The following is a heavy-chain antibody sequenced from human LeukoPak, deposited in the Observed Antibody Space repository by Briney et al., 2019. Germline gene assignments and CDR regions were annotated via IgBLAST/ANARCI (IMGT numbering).Heavy chain of an antibody. V-gene: IGHV3-33*01. CDR2: IWYDGSNK. D-gene: IGHD5-18*01. Sequence: PGGSLRLSCAASGFTFSSYGMHWVRQAPGKGLEWVEVIWYDGSNKYYADSVKGRFTISRDNSKNTLYLQMNSLRAEDAAVYYCASSLGYHYDYWGQGTLVTVSS. J-gene: IGHJ4*02. CDR1: GFTFSSYG. CDR3: ASSLGYHYDY.